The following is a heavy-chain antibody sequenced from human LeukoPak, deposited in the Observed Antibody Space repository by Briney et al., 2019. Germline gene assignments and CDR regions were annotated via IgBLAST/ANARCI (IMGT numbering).Heavy chain of an antibody. Sequence: ASLKVSCKASGYTFTGYYMNWVRQAPGHGLEWMGRINPNIGVTNYAQKFQGRVTMTRDTSISTAYMELSRLRSDDTAVYYCKTTVTTDNWFDPWGQGTLVTVSS. CDR1: GYTFTGYY. CDR2: INPNIGVT. CDR3: KTTVTTDNWFDP. D-gene: IGHD4-11*01. V-gene: IGHV1-2*06. J-gene: IGHJ5*02.